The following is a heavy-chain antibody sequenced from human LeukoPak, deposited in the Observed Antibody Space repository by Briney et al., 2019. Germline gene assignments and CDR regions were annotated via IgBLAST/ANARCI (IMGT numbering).Heavy chain of an antibody. V-gene: IGHV3-21*01. CDR2: ISSSSSYI. J-gene: IGHJ4*02. CDR1: GFTFSSYS. Sequence: KAGGSLRLSCVASGFTFSSYSMKWVGQAPGKGLEWVASISSSSSYIYYADSVKGRFTTSRDNAKNSLYIQMTSLTADDTAVYYCARGGLGSNFDYWGQGTLVTVSS. CDR3: ARGGLGSNFDY. D-gene: IGHD3-16*01.